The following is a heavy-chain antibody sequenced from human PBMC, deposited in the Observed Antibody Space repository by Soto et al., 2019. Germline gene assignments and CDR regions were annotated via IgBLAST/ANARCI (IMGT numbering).Heavy chain of an antibody. Sequence: GGSLRLSCAASGFTFSSYEMNWVRQAPGKGLEWVSYISSSGSTIYYADSVKGRFTISRDNAKNSLYLQMNSLRAEDMAVYYCARDRATNSSGSYFIDAFDIWGQGTMVTVSS. J-gene: IGHJ3*02. D-gene: IGHD1-26*01. V-gene: IGHV3-48*03. CDR2: ISSSGSTI. CDR3: ARDRATNSSGSYFIDAFDI. CDR1: GFTFSSYE.